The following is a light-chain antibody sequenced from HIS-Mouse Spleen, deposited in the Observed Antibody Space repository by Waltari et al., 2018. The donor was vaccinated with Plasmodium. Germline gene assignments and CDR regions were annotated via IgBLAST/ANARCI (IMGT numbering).Light chain of an antibody. CDR3: QSADSSGTPNWV. J-gene: IGLJ3*02. CDR1: ALPTQY. Sequence: SYELPQPTSVSVSPGQTARITCSGDALPTQYAYWYQQKPGQAPVLVIYNVSERPSGIPERFSGSSSGTTVTLTISGVQAEDEADYYCQSADSSGTPNWVFGGGTKLTVL. CDR2: NVS. V-gene: IGLV3-25*03.